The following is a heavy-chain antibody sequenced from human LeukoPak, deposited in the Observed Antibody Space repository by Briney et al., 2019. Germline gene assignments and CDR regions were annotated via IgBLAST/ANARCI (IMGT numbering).Heavy chain of an antibody. V-gene: IGHV4-59*12. CDR1: GGSISSYY. CDR3: ARDRRKFDY. CDR2: IYYSGST. Sequence: SETLSLTCTVSGGSISSYYWSWIRQPPGKGLEWIGYIYYSGSTNYNPSLKSRVTMSIDTSKNQFSLQLSSVTAADTAVYYCARDRRKFDYWGQGTLVTVSS. J-gene: IGHJ4*02.